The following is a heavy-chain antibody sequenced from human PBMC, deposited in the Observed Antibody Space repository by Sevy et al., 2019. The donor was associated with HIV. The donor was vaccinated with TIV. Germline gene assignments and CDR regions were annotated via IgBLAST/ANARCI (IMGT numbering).Heavy chain of an antibody. J-gene: IGHJ3*02. D-gene: IGHD3-10*01. Sequence: GGSLRLSCAASGFTFSSYDMHWVHQATGKGLEWVSAIGTAGDTYYPGSVKGRFTISRENAKNSLYLQMNSLRAGDTAVYYCARGFIMRAFDIWGQGTMVTVSS. V-gene: IGHV3-13*01. CDR3: ARGFIMRAFDI. CDR2: IGTAGDT. CDR1: GFTFSSYD.